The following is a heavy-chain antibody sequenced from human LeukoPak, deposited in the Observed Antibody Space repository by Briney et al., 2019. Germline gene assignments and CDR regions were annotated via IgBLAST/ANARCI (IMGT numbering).Heavy chain of an antibody. J-gene: IGHJ1*01. CDR3: AKDLGVDYDDTAGSFQH. CDR1: GFTFSSYA. D-gene: IGHD4-17*01. V-gene: IGHV3-23*01. CDR2: ISRSGSST. Sequence: LPGGSLRLSCAASGFTFSSYAMSWVRQAPGKGLEWVSAISRSGSSTYYACSVKGRLAVSRENYNNTLYLQMNSLRAEDTAVFYCAKDLGVDYDDTAGSFQHWGQGTLVAVSS.